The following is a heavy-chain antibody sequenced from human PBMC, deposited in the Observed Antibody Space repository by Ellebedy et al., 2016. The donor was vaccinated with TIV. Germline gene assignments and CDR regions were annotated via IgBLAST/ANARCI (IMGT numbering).Heavy chain of an antibody. CDR1: GGSISSYY. J-gene: IGHJ4*02. CDR2: IYYSGST. V-gene: IGHV4-59*01. D-gene: IGHD3-22*01. CDR3: ARGGYYDSSGYYTPGDY. Sequence: MPSETLSLTCTVSGGSISSYYWSWIRQPPGKGLEWIGYIYYSGSTNYNPSLKSRVTISVDTSKNQFSLKLSSVTAADTAVYYCARGGYYDSSGYYTPGDYWGQGTLVTVSS.